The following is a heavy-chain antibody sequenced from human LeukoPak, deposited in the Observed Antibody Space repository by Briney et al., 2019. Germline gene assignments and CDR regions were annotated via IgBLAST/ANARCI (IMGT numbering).Heavy chain of an antibody. D-gene: IGHD5-18*01. CDR1: WFTVSSNS. CDR3: ARDGRTAMVYLGAFDI. J-gene: IGHJ3*02. CDR2: IYSCGNT. V-gene: IGHV3-53*01. Sequence: GGPLRLSCTVSWFTVSSNSWSWVRQAPGKGLECVSFIYSCGNTHYSDSVKGRFTISRDNSKNTLYLQMNSLRAEHAAVLFCARDGRTAMVYLGAFDIWGQRTMVTVSS.